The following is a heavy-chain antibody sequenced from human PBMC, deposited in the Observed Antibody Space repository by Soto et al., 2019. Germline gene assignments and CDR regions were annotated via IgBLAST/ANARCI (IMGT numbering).Heavy chain of an antibody. V-gene: IGHV3-7*03. D-gene: IGHD3-10*01. Sequence: EVQLVESGGGLVQPGGSLRLSCAASGFTFSSYWMSWVRQAPGKGLEWVANIKQDGSEKYYVDSVKGRFTISRDNAKNSLDLQMNSLRAEDTAVYYCARGGYYYGSGSRYFDYWGQGTLVTVSS. CDR3: ARGGYYYGSGSRYFDY. J-gene: IGHJ4*02. CDR1: GFTFSSYW. CDR2: IKQDGSEK.